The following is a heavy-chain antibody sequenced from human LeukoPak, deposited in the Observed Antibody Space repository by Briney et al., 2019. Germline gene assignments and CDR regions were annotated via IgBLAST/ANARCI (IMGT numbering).Heavy chain of an antibody. Sequence: GGSLRLSCAASGFTFSSYAMNWVRQATGKGLEWVSGISGSGGSTYYADSVKGRFTISRDNSKNTMYLQMNSLRAEDTAVYYCAKESDYGGNSDDYWGQGTLVTVSS. CDR3: AKESDYGGNSDDY. D-gene: IGHD4-23*01. CDR1: GFTFSSYA. J-gene: IGHJ4*02. V-gene: IGHV3-23*01. CDR2: ISGSGGST.